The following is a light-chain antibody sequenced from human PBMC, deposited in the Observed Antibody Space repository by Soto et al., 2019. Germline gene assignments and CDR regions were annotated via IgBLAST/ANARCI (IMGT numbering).Light chain of an antibody. CDR1: QSVNSY. V-gene: IGKV3-11*01. CDR3: QQRTNWLMYT. J-gene: IGKJ2*01. CDR2: DAS. Sequence: EFVLTQSPATLSLSPGERPTLSCRASQSVNSYLAWYQQKPGQAPRLLIYDASNRATGVPARFSGSGSGTDFTLTISSLEPEDFAVYYCQQRTNWLMYTFGQGTKLEIK.